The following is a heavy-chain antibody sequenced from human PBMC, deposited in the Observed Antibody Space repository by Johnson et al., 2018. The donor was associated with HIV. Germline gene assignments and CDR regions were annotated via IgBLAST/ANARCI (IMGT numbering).Heavy chain of an antibody. Sequence: QVQLVESGGGVVQPGRSLRLSCAASGFSFSSYAMHWVRQAPGKGLEWVAVVSYDGSERYYGDSVKGRFTISRDNSRNTLYLEMNSLRAEETAVYYCARGSRYTYDNDDVYLLQAFDYWGQGTMVTVSS. D-gene: IGHD3-16*01. V-gene: IGHV3-30*04. CDR2: VSYDGSER. CDR1: GFSFSSYA. CDR3: ARGSRYTYDNDDVYLLQAFDY. J-gene: IGHJ3*01.